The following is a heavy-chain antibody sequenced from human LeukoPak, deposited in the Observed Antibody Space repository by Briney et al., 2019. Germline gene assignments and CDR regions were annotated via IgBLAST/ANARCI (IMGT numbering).Heavy chain of an antibody. J-gene: IGHJ4*02. V-gene: IGHV4-30-2*01. CDR2: IYHSGST. CDR3: ASGLANYYDSSGYPLGY. Sequence: SQTLSLICAVSGGSISSGGYSWSWIRQPPGTGLEWIGYIYHSGSTYYNPSLKSRVTISVDRSKNQFSLKLSSVTAADTAVYYCASGLANYYDSSGYPLGYWGQGTLVTVSS. D-gene: IGHD3-22*01. CDR1: GGSISSGGYS.